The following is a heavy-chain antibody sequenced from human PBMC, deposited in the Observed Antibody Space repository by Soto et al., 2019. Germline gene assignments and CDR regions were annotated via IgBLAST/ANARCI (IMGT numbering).Heavy chain of an antibody. CDR1: GYTFTSYD. CDR2: MNPNSGNT. CDR3: TRDMVGLVRD. J-gene: IGHJ4*02. Sequence: QVQLVQSGAEVKKPGASVKVSCKASGYTFTSYDINWVRQATGQGLEWMGWMNPNSGNTGYAQKFQGRVTMTRNTSISTAYLELSSLSAEDLAVYYSTRDMVGLVRDWGQGTLDTVSS. V-gene: IGHV1-8*01. D-gene: IGHD3-10*01.